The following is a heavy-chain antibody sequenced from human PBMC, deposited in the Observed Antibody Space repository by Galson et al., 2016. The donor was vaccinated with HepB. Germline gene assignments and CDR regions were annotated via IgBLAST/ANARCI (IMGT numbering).Heavy chain of an antibody. D-gene: IGHD6-6*01. CDR2: ICHNGRT. J-gene: IGHJ4*02. V-gene: IGHV4-4*07. Sequence: ETLSLTCNVSAGAISGYCWTWIRQPAGKGPEWIGRICHNGRTIYNPSLKSRLTMSVDVSKSQFSVNLGSVTAADTAVYYCGREVSSAVEFWGQGTLVTVSS. CDR1: AGAISGYC. CDR3: GREVSSAVEF.